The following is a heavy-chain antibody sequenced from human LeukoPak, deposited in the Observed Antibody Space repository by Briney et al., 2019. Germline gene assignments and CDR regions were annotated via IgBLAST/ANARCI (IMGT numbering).Heavy chain of an antibody. J-gene: IGHJ4*02. D-gene: IGHD4-11*01. V-gene: IGHV3-9*01. CDR1: GFTFDDYA. CDR3: AKDDSATVTTGFFDY. Sequence: GGSLRLSCAASGFTFDDYAMHWVRPAPGKGLEWVSGISWNSGSIGYADSVKGRFTISRDNAKNSLYLQMNSLRAEDTALYYCAKDDSATVTTGFFDYWGQGTLVTVSS. CDR2: ISWNSGSI.